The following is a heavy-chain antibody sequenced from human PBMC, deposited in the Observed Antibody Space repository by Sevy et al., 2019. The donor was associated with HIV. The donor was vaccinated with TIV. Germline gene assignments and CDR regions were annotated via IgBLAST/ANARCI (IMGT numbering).Heavy chain of an antibody. CDR2: IDPYTGDT. CDR1: GFTFTSYK. J-gene: IGHJ6*03. CDR3: ASGSSTWYNYYYYMDV. V-gene: IGHV1-2*02. Sequence: ASVKVSCKASGFTFTSYKIYWVRQAPGQGLEWMGWIDPYTGDTNYARNFKGRVTMTRDTSINTAYMELSRLRSDDTAMYYCASGSSTWYNYYYYMDVWGKGTTVTVSS. D-gene: IGHD6-13*01.